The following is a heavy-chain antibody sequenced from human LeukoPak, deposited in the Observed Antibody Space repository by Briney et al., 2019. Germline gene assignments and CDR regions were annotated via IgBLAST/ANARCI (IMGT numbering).Heavy chain of an antibody. J-gene: IGHJ4*02. CDR2: MNPNSGNT. V-gene: IGHV1-8*01. Sequence: GASVKVSCKASGYTFTSYDINWVRQATGQGLEWMGWMNPNSGNTGYAQRFQGRVTMTRNTSISTAYMELSSLRSEDTAVYYCARGTDDYGDYTADYWGQGTLVTVSS. CDR1: GYTFTSYD. D-gene: IGHD4-17*01. CDR3: ARGTDDYGDYTADY.